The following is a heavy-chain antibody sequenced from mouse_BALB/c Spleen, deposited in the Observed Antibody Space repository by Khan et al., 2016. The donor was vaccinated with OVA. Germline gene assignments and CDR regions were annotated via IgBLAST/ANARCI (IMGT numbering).Heavy chain of an antibody. V-gene: IGHV3-2*02. CDR1: GYSITSGYD. CDR2: ISYSGST. Sequence: EVQLQESGPGLVKPSQSLSLTCTVTGYSITSGYDWNWIRQFPGNKLEWMGFISYSGSTNYNPSLKSRISITRDTSKNQFFLQLNSVTTEDTATYYCARTARIKYWGQGTTLTVSS. CDR3: ARTARIKY. J-gene: IGHJ2*01. D-gene: IGHD1-2*01.